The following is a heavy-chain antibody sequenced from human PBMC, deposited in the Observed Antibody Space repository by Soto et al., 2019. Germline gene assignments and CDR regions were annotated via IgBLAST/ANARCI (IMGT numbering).Heavy chain of an antibody. D-gene: IGHD3-3*01. J-gene: IGHJ5*02. CDR3: ARGMAGDTIFGVVISGGPFDP. V-gene: IGHV1-24*01. CDR2: FDPNGGDT. Sequence: ASVKVSCKVSGYTLTELSMHWVRQAPGKGLEWMGSFDPNGGDTSYAQKFQGRVTMTRDTSTGTVYMELSSLRSEDTAVYYCARGMAGDTIFGVVISGGPFDPWGQGTLVTVSS. CDR1: GYTLTELS.